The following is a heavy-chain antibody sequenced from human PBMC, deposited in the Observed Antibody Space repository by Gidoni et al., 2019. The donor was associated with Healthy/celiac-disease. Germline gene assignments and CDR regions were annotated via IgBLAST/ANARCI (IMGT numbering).Heavy chain of an antibody. CDR1: GSTFSRYA. Sequence: QVQLVQSGAEVTKPGSSVTVSSKASGSTFSRYAISWVRQAPGQGLEWMGGIIPIFGTANYAQKFQGRVTITADESTSTAYMELSSLRSEDTAVYYCARDAGDTAMVRSFDYWGQGTLVTVSS. V-gene: IGHV1-69*01. CDR3: ARDAGDTAMVRSFDY. CDR2: IIPIFGTA. J-gene: IGHJ4*02. D-gene: IGHD5-18*01.